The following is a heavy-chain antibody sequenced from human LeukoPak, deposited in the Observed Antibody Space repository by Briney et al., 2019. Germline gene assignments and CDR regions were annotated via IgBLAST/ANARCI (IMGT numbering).Heavy chain of an antibody. J-gene: IGHJ4*02. CDR3: ARGLAVDHKIKDY. CDR2: IHISGNT. D-gene: IGHD6-19*01. V-gene: IGHV4-61*09. Sequence: SETLSLTCTVSGGSISSGSYCWSWIRQPAGKGLEWIGHIHISGNTNYNPSLKSRVTISVDTSKNQFSLKLSSVTAADTAVYYCARGLAVDHKIKDYWGQGTLVTVSS. CDR1: GGSISSGSYC.